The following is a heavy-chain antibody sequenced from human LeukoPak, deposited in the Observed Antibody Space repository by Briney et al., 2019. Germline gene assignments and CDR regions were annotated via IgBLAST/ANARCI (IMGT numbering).Heavy chain of an antibody. CDR1: GFTFSSYG. J-gene: IGHJ6*02. CDR2: IWYDGSNK. V-gene: IGHV3-33*01. Sequence: GGSLRLSCAASGFTFSSYGMHWVRQAPGKGLGWVAVIWYDGSNKYYADSVKGRFTISRDNSKNTLYLQMNSLRAEDTAVYYCARDWADYWGYYYYYGMDVWGQGTTVTVSS. D-gene: IGHD4-11*01. CDR3: ARDWADYWGYYYYYGMDV.